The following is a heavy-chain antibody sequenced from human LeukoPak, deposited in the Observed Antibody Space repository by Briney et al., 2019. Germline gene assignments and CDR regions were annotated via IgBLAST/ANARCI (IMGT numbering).Heavy chain of an antibody. V-gene: IGHV4-34*01. Sequence: PSETLSLTCAVYGGTFGGYYWSWVRQSPGKGLEWIGEVDHSGNTNYNPSLKSRVTISEDTSKNQFSLKLSSVSAADTAVYYCARGEGSGSYMSYFQHWGRGTLVTVSS. CDR3: ARGEGSGSYMSYFQH. D-gene: IGHD3-10*01. J-gene: IGHJ4*02. CDR1: GGTFGGYY. CDR2: VDHSGNT.